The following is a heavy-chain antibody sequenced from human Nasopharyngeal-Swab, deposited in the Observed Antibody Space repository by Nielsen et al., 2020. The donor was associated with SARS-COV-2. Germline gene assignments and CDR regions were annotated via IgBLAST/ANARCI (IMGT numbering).Heavy chain of an antibody. CDR2: INSDGSST. CDR3: ARDRIGVGMDV. J-gene: IGHJ6*02. V-gene: IGHV3-74*01. D-gene: IGHD2-15*01. Sequence: GESLMISCAASGFTFSSYWMHWVRQAPGKGLVWVSRINSDGSSTSYADSVKGRFTISRDNAKNTLYLQMNSLRAEDTAVYYCARDRIGVGMDVWGQGTTVTVSS. CDR1: GFTFSSYW.